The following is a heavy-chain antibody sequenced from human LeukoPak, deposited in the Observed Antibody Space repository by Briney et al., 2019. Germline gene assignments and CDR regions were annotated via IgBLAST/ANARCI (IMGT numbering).Heavy chain of an antibody. Sequence: ASVKVSCKASGYTFTRFGIRWVRQAPGQGLEWMGWINAYNGNTNYAQKLQGRVTMTTATSTSTAYMELRSLRSDDTAVYYCARDLGLRGGVVTSSYYYYYYGMDVWGQGTTVTVSS. CDR1: GYTFTRFG. J-gene: IGHJ6*02. D-gene: IGHD3-3*01. CDR3: ARDLGLRGGVVTSSYYYYYYGMDV. CDR2: INAYNGNT. V-gene: IGHV1-18*01.